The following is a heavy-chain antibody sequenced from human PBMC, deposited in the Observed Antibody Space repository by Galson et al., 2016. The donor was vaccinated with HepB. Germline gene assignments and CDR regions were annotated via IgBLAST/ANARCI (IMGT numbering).Heavy chain of an antibody. Sequence: SLRLSCAASGFIFSTYWMHWVRQVPGKGLVWVSRINRDGSTTSYADSVKGRFTITRDNAKNTLYLQIDSLRAEDTAVYYRARGCPETTYYYYMDVWGKGTTVAVSS. D-gene: IGHD1-7*01. CDR3: ARGCPETTYYYYMDV. V-gene: IGHV3-74*01. CDR2: INRDGSTT. CDR1: GFIFSTYW. J-gene: IGHJ6*03.